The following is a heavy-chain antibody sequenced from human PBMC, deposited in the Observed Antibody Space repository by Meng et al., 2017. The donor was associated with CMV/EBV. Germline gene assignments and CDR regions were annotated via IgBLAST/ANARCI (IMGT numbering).Heavy chain of an antibody. D-gene: IGHD3-3*01. Sequence: SETLSLTCTVSGGSISSSSYYWGWIRQPPGKGLEWIGSIYYSGSTYYNPSLKSRVTISVDTSKNQFSLKLSSVTAADTAVYYCARRGDFWSGYLNWGQGTLVTVSS. J-gene: IGHJ4*02. V-gene: IGHV4-39*01. CDR2: IYYSGST. CDR3: ARRGDFWSGYLN. CDR1: GGSISSSSYY.